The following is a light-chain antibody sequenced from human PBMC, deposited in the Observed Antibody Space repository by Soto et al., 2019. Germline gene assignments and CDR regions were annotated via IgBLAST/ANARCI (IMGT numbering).Light chain of an antibody. V-gene: IGKV1-5*03. J-gene: IGKJ4*01. CDR2: KAS. CDR3: QPYNSYPLT. CDR1: QSISTW. Sequence: DIQMTQSPSTLSASVGDRVTITCRASQSISTWLAWYQQKPGKAPKLLIYKASSLEGGVPSRFSGSGSGTEVNITISSLQPDDFATYYCQPYNSYPLTVGGGTTVDIK.